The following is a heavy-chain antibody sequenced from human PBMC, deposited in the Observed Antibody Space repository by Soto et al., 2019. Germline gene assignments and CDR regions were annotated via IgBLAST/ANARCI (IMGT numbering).Heavy chain of an antibody. Sequence: QLKLQEPGSGVVKPSQTLSLTCAVSGGSVSSGVFSWNWIRQPPGQGLEWIGYISHGGSPHYTPSLRGRVSISVDRSTNVISLNLTSMTPADTAVYFCARGHYYYAMDVWGQGTTVTVSS. CDR3: ARGHYYYAMDV. CDR1: GGSVSSGVFS. CDR2: ISHGGSP. V-gene: IGHV4-30-2*01. J-gene: IGHJ6*02.